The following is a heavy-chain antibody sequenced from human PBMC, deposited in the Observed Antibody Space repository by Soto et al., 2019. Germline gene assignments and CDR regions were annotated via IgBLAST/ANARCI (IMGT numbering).Heavy chain of an antibody. J-gene: IGHJ4*02. D-gene: IGHD5-12*01. CDR1: GGTFSSYA. V-gene: IGHV1-69*01. Sequence: QVQLVQSGAEVKKPGSSVKVSXKASGGTFSSYAISWVRQAPGQGLEWMGGIIPIFGTANYAQKFQGRVTITADESTSTAYMELSSLRSEHTAVYYCARGLIGWKGGYDSHFAYWGQGTMVTVSS. CDR3: ARGLIGWKGGYDSHFAY. CDR2: IIPIFGTA.